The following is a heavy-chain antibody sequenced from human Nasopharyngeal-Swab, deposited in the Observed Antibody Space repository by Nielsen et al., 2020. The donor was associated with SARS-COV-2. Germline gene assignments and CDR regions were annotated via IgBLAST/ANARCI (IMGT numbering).Heavy chain of an antibody. J-gene: IGHJ6*02. D-gene: IGHD6-25*01. CDR3: ARVGPSGYYYGMDV. V-gene: IGHV1-2*06. CDR2: FNPNSGGT. Sequence: WVRQAHGQGLEWMGRFNPNSGGTNYAQKFQGRVTMTRDTSISTAYMELSRLRSDDTAVYYCARVGPSGYYYGMDVWGQGTTVTVSS.